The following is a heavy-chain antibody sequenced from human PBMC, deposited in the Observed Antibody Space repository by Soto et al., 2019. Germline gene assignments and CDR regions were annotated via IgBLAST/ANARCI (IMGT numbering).Heavy chain of an antibody. CDR2: ISPYTGNT. CDR3: AMVDLYVTPTPQDV. J-gene: IGHJ6*02. CDR1: GYIFVHDV. D-gene: IGHD3-16*01. V-gene: IGHV1-18*01. Sequence: QVQLEQSGDEVKKPGASVKVSCKASGYIFVHDVIAWVRQAAGQGLEWLGWISPYTGNTYYATKVQGRLTLTTDTSTSTAFMDLGSLTSADTAVYYCAMVDLYVTPTPQDVWGQGTTVTVSS.